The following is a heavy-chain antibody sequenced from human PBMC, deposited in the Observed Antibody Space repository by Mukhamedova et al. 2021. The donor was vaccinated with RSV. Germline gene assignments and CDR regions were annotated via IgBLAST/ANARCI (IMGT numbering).Heavy chain of an antibody. Sequence: GLEWVSLISGDGGSTYYADSVKGRFTISRDNSKNSLYLQMNSLRTEDTALYYFAQDKRPLLWFGESLFDPWGQVTLVTVSS. CDR3: AQDKRPLLWFGESLFDP. CDR2: ISGDGGST. V-gene: IGHV3-43*02. J-gene: IGHJ5*02. D-gene: IGHD3-10*01.